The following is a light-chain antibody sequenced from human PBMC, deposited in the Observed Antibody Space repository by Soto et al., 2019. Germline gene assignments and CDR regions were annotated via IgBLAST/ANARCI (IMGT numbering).Light chain of an antibody. Sequence: EIRLKQSAATLSLSTGERVTLSCRASQSVSNYLAWYQQKPGQAPRLLIFGASIRVKGIPDRFIGSGSGTHFTLTISRLEPEDFAVYYCQHYVTSLTTFGQGTKVDIK. CDR2: GAS. CDR1: QSVSNY. V-gene: IGKV3-20*01. J-gene: IGKJ1*01. CDR3: QHYVTSLTT.